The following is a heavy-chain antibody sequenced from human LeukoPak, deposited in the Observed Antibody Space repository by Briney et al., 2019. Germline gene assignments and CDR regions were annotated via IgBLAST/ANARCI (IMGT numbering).Heavy chain of an antibody. CDR1: GFTFSSHS. CDR3: AKNSRYYDFWSGYAYMDV. J-gene: IGHJ6*03. D-gene: IGHD3-3*01. Sequence: GGSPRLSCEASGFTFSSHSMTWVRQAPGKGLEWVSAISGSGGSTYYADSVKGRFTISRDNSKNTLYLQMNSLRAEDTAVYYCAKNSRYYDFWSGYAYMDVWGKGTTVTVSS. CDR2: ISGSGGST. V-gene: IGHV3-23*01.